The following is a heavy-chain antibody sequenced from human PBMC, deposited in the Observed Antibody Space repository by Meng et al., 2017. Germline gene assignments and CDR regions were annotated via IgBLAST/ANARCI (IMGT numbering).Heavy chain of an antibody. V-gene: IGHV3-21*01. CDR2: ISSSSSYI. J-gene: IGHJ4*02. Sequence: GESLKISCAASGFTFSSYSMNWVRQAPGKGLEWVSSISSSSSYIYYADSVKGRFTISRDNAKNSLYLQMNSLRAEDTAVYYCAREESGYPDYWGQATLVTVSS. CDR3: AREESGYPDY. CDR1: GFTFSSYS. D-gene: IGHD5-12*01.